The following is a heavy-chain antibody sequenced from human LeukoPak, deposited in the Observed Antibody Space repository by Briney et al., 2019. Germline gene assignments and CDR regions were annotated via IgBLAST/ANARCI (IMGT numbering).Heavy chain of an antibody. J-gene: IGHJ4*02. D-gene: IGHD2-2*01. Sequence: GGSLRLSCAASGLTFSRYWMSWVRQAPGKGLEWVANIKEDGREKYYVDSVKGRFTISRDNAKNSLTLQMNNLRAEDTAVYYCARNVGLCGSTTCFLFDYWGQGTLVTVSS. CDR2: IKEDGREK. V-gene: IGHV3-7*01. CDR1: GLTFSRYW. CDR3: ARNVGLCGSTTCFLFDY.